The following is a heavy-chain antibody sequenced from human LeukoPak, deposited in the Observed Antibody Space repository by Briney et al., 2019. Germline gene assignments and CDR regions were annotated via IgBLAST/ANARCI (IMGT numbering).Heavy chain of an antibody. CDR2: IIPIFGTA. CDR1: GGTFSSYA. J-gene: IGHJ5*02. Sequence: SVKVSCKASGGTFSSYAISWVRQAPGQGLEWMGGIIPIFGTANYAQKFQGRVTITADESTSTAYMELSSLRSEDTAVYYCARVSSGFLNWFDPWGQGTLVTVSS. CDR3: ARVSSGFLNWFDP. V-gene: IGHV1-69*13. D-gene: IGHD6-19*01.